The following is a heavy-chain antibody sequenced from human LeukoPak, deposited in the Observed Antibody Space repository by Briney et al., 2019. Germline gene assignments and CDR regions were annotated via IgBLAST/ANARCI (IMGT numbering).Heavy chain of an antibody. J-gene: IGHJ4*02. CDR1: GGSIGGSSYF. Sequence: PSETLSLTCRVSGGSIGGSSYFWGWIRQPPGKGPEWIGSIYYSGSAYYNPSLRRRVTISLDTSKNQFSLKFSSVTAADTAIYYCARVFEMATIRKLYYFDHWGQGTLVTVSS. CDR2: IYYSGSA. CDR3: ARVFEMATIRKLYYFDH. D-gene: IGHD5-24*01. V-gene: IGHV4-39*01.